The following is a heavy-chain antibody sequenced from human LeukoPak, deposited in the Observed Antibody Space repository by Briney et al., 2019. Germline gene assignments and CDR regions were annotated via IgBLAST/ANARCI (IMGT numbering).Heavy chain of an antibody. J-gene: IGHJ6*03. Sequence: GGSLRLSCAASGFTFRTYNMNWVRQAPGKGLEWVSSISSSSVYIYYADSVKGRFTISRDNAKNSLYLQMNSLRAEDTALYYCAKDSAYNYYYMDVWGKGTTVTISS. CDR2: ISSSSVYI. CDR1: GFTFRTYN. CDR3: AKDSAYNYYYMDV. V-gene: IGHV3-21*04.